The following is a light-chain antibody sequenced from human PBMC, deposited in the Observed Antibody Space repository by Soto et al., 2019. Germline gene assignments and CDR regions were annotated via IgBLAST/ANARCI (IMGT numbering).Light chain of an antibody. CDR2: DAS. J-gene: IGKJ1*01. CDR1: QSISRW. Sequence: DIQRAQSPSTLSASVGDRFTITCRASQSISRWMAWYQQKPGKAPKVLIYDASSLESGVPSRFNGSGSGKGFTLTISSLQPDDFATYYRQQYKSYWTLGQGTKVDIK. V-gene: IGKV1-5*01. CDR3: QQYKSYWT.